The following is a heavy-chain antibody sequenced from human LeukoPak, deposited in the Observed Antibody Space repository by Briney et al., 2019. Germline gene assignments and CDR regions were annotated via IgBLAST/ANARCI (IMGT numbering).Heavy chain of an antibody. D-gene: IGHD6-13*01. CDR1: GYSSSSGYY. CDR2: IYHSGST. CDR3: ARAKRYSSSWPEGDAFDI. J-gene: IGHJ3*02. Sequence: PSETLSLTCTVSGYSSSSGYYWGWIRQPPGKGLEWIGSIYHSGSTYYNPSLKSRVTISVDTSKNQFSLKLSSVTAADTAVYYCARAKRYSSSWPEGDAFDIWGQGTMVTVSS. V-gene: IGHV4-38-2*02.